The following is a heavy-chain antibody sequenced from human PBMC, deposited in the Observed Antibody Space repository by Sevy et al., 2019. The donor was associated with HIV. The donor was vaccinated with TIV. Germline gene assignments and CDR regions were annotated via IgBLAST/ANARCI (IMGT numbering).Heavy chain of an antibody. D-gene: IGHD3-10*01. J-gene: IGHJ4*02. CDR2: IRPDGSDK. Sequence: GRSLRLSCAASGFTFSPYWMTWVRQAPGKGLEWVANIRPDGSDKYYVDSVKGRFTISRDNAKNSLYLQMNSLRADDTAMYYCARGGGLDCWGQGALVTVSS. CDR1: GFTFSPYW. CDR3: ARGGGLDC. V-gene: IGHV3-7*01.